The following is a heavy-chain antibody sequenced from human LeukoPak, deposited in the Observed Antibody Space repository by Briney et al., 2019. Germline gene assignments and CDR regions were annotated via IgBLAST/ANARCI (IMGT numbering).Heavy chain of an antibody. D-gene: IGHD3-3*01. J-gene: IGHJ4*02. CDR3: TRGSGRRVDY. CDR2: IRSKAYGGTT. Sequence: PGGSLRLSCTASGFTFGDYAMSWVRQAPGKGLERVGFIRSKAYGGTTEYAASVKGRFTISRDDSKSIAYLQMNSLKTEDTAVYYCTRGSGRRVDYWGQGTLVTVSS. V-gene: IGHV3-49*04. CDR1: GFTFGDYA.